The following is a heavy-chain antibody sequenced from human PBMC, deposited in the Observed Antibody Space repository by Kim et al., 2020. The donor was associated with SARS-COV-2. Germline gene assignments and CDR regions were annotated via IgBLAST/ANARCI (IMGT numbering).Heavy chain of an antibody. CDR3: ATRFGELLIFDY. D-gene: IGHD3-10*01. CDR2: FDPEDGET. Sequence: ASVKVSCKVSGYTLTELSMHWVRQAPGKGLEWMGGFDPEDGETIYAQKFQGRVTMTEDTSTDTAYMELSSLRSEDTAVYYCATRFGELLIFDYWGQGTLVTVSS. J-gene: IGHJ4*02. CDR1: GYTLTELS. V-gene: IGHV1-24*01.